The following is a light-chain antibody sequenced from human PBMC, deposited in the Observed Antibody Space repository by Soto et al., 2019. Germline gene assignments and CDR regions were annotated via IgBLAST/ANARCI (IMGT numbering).Light chain of an antibody. Sequence: EIVLTQSPGTLSLSPGERATLSCRASQIVGGDTLAWFQQRPGQAPRLVIYGASNRAAGIPDRFSGSGSGTDFTLTVSRLEPEDFAMYYCQQYHWAPGTFGQGTRLEMK. CDR3: QQYHWAPGT. CDR1: QIVGGDT. V-gene: IGKV3-20*01. CDR2: GAS. J-gene: IGKJ5*01.